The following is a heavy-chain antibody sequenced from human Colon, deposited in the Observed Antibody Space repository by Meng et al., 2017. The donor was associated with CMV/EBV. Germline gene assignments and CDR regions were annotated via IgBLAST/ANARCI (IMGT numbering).Heavy chain of an antibody. CDR1: GLTLSRYW. D-gene: IGHD2-15*01. CDR3: ARDTPHSAFAP. Sequence: GESLKISCVASGLTLSRYWMHWVRQPPGGGLEWLSRIDNEGSGAIYADSGRGRFTVSRDNARNTVYLHMNSLRDEDTAVYSCARDTPHSAFAPWGHGTLVTVSS. J-gene: IGHJ4*01. CDR2: IDNEGSGA. V-gene: IGHV3-74*01.